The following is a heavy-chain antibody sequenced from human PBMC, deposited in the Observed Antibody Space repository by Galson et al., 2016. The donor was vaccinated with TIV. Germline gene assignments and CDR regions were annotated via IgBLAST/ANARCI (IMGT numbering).Heavy chain of an antibody. CDR1: GIIFNSYA. J-gene: IGHJ6*03. CDR3: ARPSSSCRGCSYYYYMDI. CDR2: IIPMFGTA. V-gene: IGHV1-69*06. Sequence: SVKVSCKASGIIFNSYAISWVRQAPGQGLEWVGGIIPMFGTANYARNFQGRVTITADKSTNTAYMELSSLKSEDTAVYYCARPSSSCRGCSYYYYMDIWGKGTTVTVSS. D-gene: IGHD6-13*01.